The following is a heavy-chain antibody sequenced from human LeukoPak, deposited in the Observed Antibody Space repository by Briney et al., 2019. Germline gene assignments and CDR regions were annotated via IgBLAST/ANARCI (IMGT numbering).Heavy chain of an antibody. CDR2: IYYSGST. D-gene: IGHD6-13*01. V-gene: IGHV4-39*01. Sequence: SETLSLTCTVSGGSISSSSYYWGWIRQPPGKGLEWIGSIYYSGSTYYNPSLKSRVTISVDTSKNQFSLKLSSVTAADTAVYYCARLAAAGPYYYYYYMDVWGKGTTVTVSS. CDR3: ARLAAAGPYYYYYYMDV. CDR1: GGSISSSSYY. J-gene: IGHJ6*03.